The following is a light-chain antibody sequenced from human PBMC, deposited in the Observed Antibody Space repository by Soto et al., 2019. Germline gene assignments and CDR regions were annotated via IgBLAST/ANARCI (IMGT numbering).Light chain of an antibody. V-gene: IGLV1-40*01. CDR2: GNS. J-gene: IGLJ2*01. CDR3: QSYDSSLSGSDVV. CDR1: SYNSGAGYD. Sequence: QSVLTQPPSVSGAPGQRVTISCTGSSYNSGAGYDVHWYQQLPGTAPKLLIYGNSNRPSGVPDRFSGSKSGTSASLAITGLQAEDEADYYCQSYDSSLSGSDVVFGGGTKLTVL.